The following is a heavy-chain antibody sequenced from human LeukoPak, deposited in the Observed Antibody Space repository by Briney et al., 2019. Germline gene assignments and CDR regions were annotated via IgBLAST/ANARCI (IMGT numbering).Heavy chain of an antibody. CDR1: GCSISSSSYY. CDR3: PRHPSLPSGGSSYFDY. Sequence: SETLSLTCTVSGCSISSSSYYWGWIRQPPGQGLEWIGSIYYSGSTYYNPSHKRRVTISVDTSKNQFSLKLSSVTAADPAVYYCPRHPSLPSGGSSYFDYWGQGTLVTVSS. V-gene: IGHV4-39*01. CDR2: IYYSGST. J-gene: IGHJ4*02. D-gene: IGHD2-15*01.